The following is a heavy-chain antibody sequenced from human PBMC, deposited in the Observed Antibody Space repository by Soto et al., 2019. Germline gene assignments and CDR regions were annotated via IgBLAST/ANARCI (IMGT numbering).Heavy chain of an antibody. V-gene: IGHV4-31*03. CDR1: GGSISSGGYY. J-gene: IGHJ4*02. CDR3: ARSSQSTVTTSDY. Sequence: KPSETLSLTCTVSGGSISSGGYYWSWIRQHPGKGLEWIGYIYYSGSTYYNPSLKSRVTISVDTSKNQFSLKLSSVTAADTAVYYCARSSQSTVTTSDYCGQGTLGTVSS. D-gene: IGHD4-17*01. CDR2: IYYSGST.